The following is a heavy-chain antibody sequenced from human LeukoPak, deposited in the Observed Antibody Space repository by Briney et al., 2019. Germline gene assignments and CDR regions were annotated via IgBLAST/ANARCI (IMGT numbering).Heavy chain of an antibody. Sequence: GGSLRLSCTASGFTFGDYAMSWFRQAPGKGLEWVGFIRSKAYGGTTGYAASVKGRFTISRDDSKSIAYLQMNSLKTEDTAVYYCTAAGTAIDFDYWGQGTLVTVSS. D-gene: IGHD5-18*01. CDR1: GFTFGDYA. CDR2: IRSKAYGGTT. CDR3: TAAGTAIDFDY. V-gene: IGHV3-49*03. J-gene: IGHJ4*02.